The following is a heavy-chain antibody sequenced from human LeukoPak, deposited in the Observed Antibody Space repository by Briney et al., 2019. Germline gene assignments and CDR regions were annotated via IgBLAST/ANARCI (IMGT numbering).Heavy chain of an antibody. CDR3: ATELVRGHSYSLDY. CDR2: YDPEDGEI. J-gene: IGHJ4*02. D-gene: IGHD3-10*02. V-gene: IGHV1-24*01. Sequence: ASVKASCKVSGYTLTELSMHWVRQTPGKGLEWVGGYDPEDGEIVYAQIFQGRVTMTEDTSTDIAYMELSSLRSGDTAVYYCATELVRGHSYSLDYWGQGTLITVSS. CDR1: GYTLTELS.